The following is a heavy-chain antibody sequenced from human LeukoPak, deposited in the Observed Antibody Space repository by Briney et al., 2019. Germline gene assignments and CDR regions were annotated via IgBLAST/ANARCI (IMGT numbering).Heavy chain of an antibody. D-gene: IGHD2-8*01. Sequence: SETLSLTCTGSGGSINSYYWTWIRQPPGKGLEWIGYIYYSGSTNYNPSLKSRVSISVDTSKNQFSLTLSSVTAADTAVHDCTRTCKSKESNWGQGTLVTVSS. CDR3: TRTCKSKESN. J-gene: IGHJ4*02. CDR1: GGSINSYY. CDR2: IYYSGST. V-gene: IGHV4-59*01.